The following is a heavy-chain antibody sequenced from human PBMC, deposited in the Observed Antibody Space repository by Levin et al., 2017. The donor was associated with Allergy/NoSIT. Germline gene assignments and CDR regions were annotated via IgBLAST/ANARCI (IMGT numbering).Heavy chain of an antibody. D-gene: IGHD5-18*01. J-gene: IGHJ4*01. CDR2: SYLSGST. CDR1: GGSISSGGYS. Sequence: LRLSCAVSGGSISSGGYSWSWIRQPPGKGLEWIGNSYLSGSTYYNPSLKSRVTISVDRYKNQFSLNLSSVTAADTAVYYCARVAGYSYVYYFDYWGHGTLVTVAS. V-gene: IGHV4-30-2*01. CDR3: ARVAGYSYVYYFDY.